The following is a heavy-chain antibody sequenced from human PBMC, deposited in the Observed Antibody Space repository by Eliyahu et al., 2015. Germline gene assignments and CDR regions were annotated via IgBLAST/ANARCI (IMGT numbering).Heavy chain of an antibody. CDR1: GFTFSSYD. CDR3: AANWNDEDY. Sequence: QVQLVESGGGVVQPGRSLRLSCAASGFTFSSYDMHWVRQAPGKGLEWVAVISYDGSNKYYADSVKGRFTISRDNSKNTLYLQMNSLRPEDTAVYYCAANWNDEDYWGQGTLVTVSS. V-gene: IGHV3-30*03. D-gene: IGHD1-20*01. CDR2: ISYDGSNK. J-gene: IGHJ4*02.